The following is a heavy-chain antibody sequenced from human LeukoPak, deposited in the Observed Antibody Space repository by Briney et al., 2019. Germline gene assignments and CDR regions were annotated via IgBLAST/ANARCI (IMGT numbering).Heavy chain of an antibody. CDR1: GFTFSSYW. D-gene: IGHD4-17*01. V-gene: IGHV3-7*01. Sequence: PGGSLRLSCAASGFTFSSYWMSWVRQAPGKGLEWVANIKQDGSEKYYVDSVKGRFTISRDNAKNSLYLQMNSLRAEDTAVYYCAKDLNKRKYGDYVDYWGQGTLVTVSS. J-gene: IGHJ4*02. CDR3: AKDLNKRKYGDYVDY. CDR2: IKQDGSEK.